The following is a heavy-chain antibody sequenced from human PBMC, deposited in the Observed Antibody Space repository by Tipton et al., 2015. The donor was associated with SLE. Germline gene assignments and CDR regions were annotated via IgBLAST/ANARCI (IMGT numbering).Heavy chain of an antibody. D-gene: IGHD2-2*01. V-gene: IGHV3-30*18. CDR3: AKDRDPDPIVIVPGRSYGMDV. CDR2: ISYDGSKK. J-gene: IGHJ6*02. Sequence: SLRLSCAASGFTFSSYGMHWVRQAPGKGLEWVAVISYDGSKKYYADSVKGRFTISRDYSKDTLYLQMNSLRAEDTGVYYCAKDRDPDPIVIVPGRSYGMDVWGQGTTVTVSS. CDR1: GFTFSSYG.